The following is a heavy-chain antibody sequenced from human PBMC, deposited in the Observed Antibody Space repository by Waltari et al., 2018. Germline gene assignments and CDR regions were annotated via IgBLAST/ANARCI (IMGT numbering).Heavy chain of an antibody. CDR1: GYTFTGYY. D-gene: IGHD3-22*01. V-gene: IGHV1-2*06. CDR3: AREGGMIVVEGGFDP. CDR2: INPNSGGT. Sequence: QVQLVQSGAEVKKPGASVKVSCKASGYTFTGYYMHWVRQAPGQGLEWMGRINPNSGGTNDAQKCQGRGTMTRETSISTAYMELSRLRSDDTAVYYCAREGGMIVVEGGFDPWGQGTLVTVSS. J-gene: IGHJ5*02.